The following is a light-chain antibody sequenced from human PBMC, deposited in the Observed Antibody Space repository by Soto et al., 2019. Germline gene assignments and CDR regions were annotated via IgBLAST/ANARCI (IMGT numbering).Light chain of an antibody. CDR2: GAS. V-gene: IGKV3-20*01. CDR1: QRVSSTC. Sequence: EIVLTQSPGTLSLSPGERATLSCRASQRVSSTCLAWYQQKPGQAPRLLIYGASSRATGIPDRISGSGAGXXXTLTIDRLEPEDFAVYYCQQYGTSPQTFGQGTKVDIK. CDR3: QQYGTSPQT. J-gene: IGKJ1*01.